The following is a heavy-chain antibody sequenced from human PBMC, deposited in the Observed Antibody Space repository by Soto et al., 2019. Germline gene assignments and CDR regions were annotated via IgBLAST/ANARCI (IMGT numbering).Heavy chain of an antibody. J-gene: IGHJ6*02. Sequence: LRLSCAASGFTFSSYAMSWVRQAPGKGLEWVSAISGSGGSTYYADSVKGRFTISRDNSKNTLYLQMNSLRAEDTAVYYCAKAKPDYDFWSGYYGWYYYGMDVWGQGTTVTVSS. V-gene: IGHV3-23*01. CDR2: ISGSGGST. D-gene: IGHD3-3*01. CDR1: GFTFSSYA. CDR3: AKAKPDYDFWSGYYGWYYYGMDV.